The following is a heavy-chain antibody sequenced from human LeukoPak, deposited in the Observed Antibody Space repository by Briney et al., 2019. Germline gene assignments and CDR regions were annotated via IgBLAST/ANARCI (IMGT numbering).Heavy chain of an antibody. D-gene: IGHD3-16*02. J-gene: IGHJ3*02. Sequence: SQTLSLTCTLFGYSITSGYYWGWIRQPPGKGLEWIGSIYLSGSTNSNPSLKSRVTISVDKSKNQFSLKLSSVTAADTAVYYCVRDRDMITFGGVIVRAFHIWGQGTMVTVSS. V-gene: IGHV4-38-2*02. CDR2: IYLSGST. CDR3: VRDRDMITFGGVIVRAFHI. CDR1: GYSITSGYY.